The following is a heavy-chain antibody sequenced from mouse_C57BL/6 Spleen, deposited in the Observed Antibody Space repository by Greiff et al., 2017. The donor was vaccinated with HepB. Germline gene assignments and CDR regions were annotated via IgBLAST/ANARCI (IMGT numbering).Heavy chain of an antibody. Sequence: SGTVLARPGASVKMSCKTSGYTFTSYWMHWVKQRPGQGLEWIGAIYPGNSDTSYNQKFKGKAKLTAVTSASTAYMELSSLTNEDSAVYYCTRDYGSSYYYAMDYWGQGTSVTVSS. D-gene: IGHD1-1*01. CDR1: GYTFTSYW. J-gene: IGHJ4*01. CDR2: IYPGNSDT. V-gene: IGHV1-5*01. CDR3: TRDYGSSYYYAMDY.